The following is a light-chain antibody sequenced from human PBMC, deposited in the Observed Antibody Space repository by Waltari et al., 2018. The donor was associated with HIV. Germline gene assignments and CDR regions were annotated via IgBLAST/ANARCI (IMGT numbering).Light chain of an antibody. Sequence: PGQRVTISCSGSSSKIGSNAVNWYQQLAVTAPKFLIFSNNQRPSGVPDRFSVYKSGTSASLAISGLQSEDEADYYCASWDDSLNGYVFGIGTKVTVL. V-gene: IGLV1-44*01. CDR1: SSKIGSNA. CDR2: SNN. CDR3: ASWDDSLNGYV. J-gene: IGLJ1*01.